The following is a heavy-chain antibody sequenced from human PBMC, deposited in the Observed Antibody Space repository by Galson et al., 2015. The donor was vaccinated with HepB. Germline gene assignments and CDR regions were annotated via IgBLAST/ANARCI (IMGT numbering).Heavy chain of an antibody. J-gene: IGHJ6*02. D-gene: IGHD6-6*01. CDR2: ISYDGTNK. CDR3: ARVPHSSSLLGYYHYGMDV. V-gene: IGHV3-30-3*01. CDR1: GFTSSSYA. Sequence: SLRLSCAASGFTSSSYALHWVRQAPGKGLEWVAVISYDGTNKHYAESVKGRFTISRDNSKNTLYLQMNSPRGEDTAVYYCARVPHSSSLLGYYHYGMDVWGRGTTVTVSS.